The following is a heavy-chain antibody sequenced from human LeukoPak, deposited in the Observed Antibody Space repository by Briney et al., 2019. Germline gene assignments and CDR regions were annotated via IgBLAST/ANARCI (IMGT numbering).Heavy chain of an antibody. CDR3: ARVTENSGSYYSSAYFDY. CDR2: IYHSGST. V-gene: IGHV4-30-2*01. Sequence: SETLSLTCAGSVGSISSAAYSWSWIRRPPGKGLQWIGYIYHSGSTYYNPSLKSRVTISVDRSKNQFSLKLSSVTAADTAVYYCARVTENSGSYYSSAYFDYWGQGTLVTVSS. J-gene: IGHJ4*02. CDR1: VGSISSAAYS. D-gene: IGHD1-26*01.